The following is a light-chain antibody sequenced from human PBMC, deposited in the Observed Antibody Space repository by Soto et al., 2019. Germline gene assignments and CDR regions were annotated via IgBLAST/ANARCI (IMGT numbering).Light chain of an antibody. CDR2: EAS. CDR1: QSISDS. J-gene: IGKJ1*01. Sequence: DIQMTQSPSTLSASVGDRVTITGRASQSISDSLAWYQQKPGKAPKLLIYEASSLKSGVPSRLSGSRSGTEYTLTCSSLQPDDFATYYCQQYNGYWTFGQGTKLEIK. CDR3: QQYNGYWT. V-gene: IGKV1-5*03.